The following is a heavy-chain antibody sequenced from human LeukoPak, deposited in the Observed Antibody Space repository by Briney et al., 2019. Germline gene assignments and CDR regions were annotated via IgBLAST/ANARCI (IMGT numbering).Heavy chain of an antibody. V-gene: IGHV3-9*01. J-gene: IGHJ4*02. CDR1: GFTFDDYA. CDR3: AKAVIDYDSSGYPYLYFDY. Sequence: GGSLRLSCAASGFTFDDYAMHWVRQAPGKGLKWVSGISWNSGSIGYADSVKGRFTISRDNAKNSLYLQMNSLRAEDTAFYYCAKAVIDYDSSGYPYLYFDYWGQGTLVTVSS. D-gene: IGHD3-22*01. CDR2: ISWNSGSI.